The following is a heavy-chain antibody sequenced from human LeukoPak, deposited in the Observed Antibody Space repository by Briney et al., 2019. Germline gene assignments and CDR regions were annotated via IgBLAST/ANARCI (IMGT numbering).Heavy chain of an antibody. J-gene: IGHJ4*02. V-gene: IGHV3-33*01. Sequence: PGGSLRLSCAASGFTFSSYGMHWVRQAPGKGLGRVAVIWYDGSNKYYADSVKGRFTISRDNSKNTLYLQMNSLRAEDTAVYYCARDLTSYDSSGYGYWGQGTLVTVSS. CDR2: IWYDGSNK. CDR1: GFTFSSYG. CDR3: ARDLTSYDSSGYGY. D-gene: IGHD3-22*01.